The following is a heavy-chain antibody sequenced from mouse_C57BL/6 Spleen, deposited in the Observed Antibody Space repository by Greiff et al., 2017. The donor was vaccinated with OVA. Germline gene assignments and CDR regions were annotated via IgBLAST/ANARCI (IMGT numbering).Heavy chain of an antibody. D-gene: IGHD1-1*01. J-gene: IGHJ4*01. V-gene: IGHV1-50*01. CDR1: GYTFTSYW. Sequence: QVQLQQPGAELVKPGASVQLSCKASGYTFTSYWMPWVKQRPGQGLEWIGEIDPSDSYTNYNQKFKGKATLNVDTSSSTAYMQLSSLTSEDSAVYYCARYYYGSSPYAMDYWGQGTSVTVSS. CDR2: IDPSDSYT. CDR3: ARYYYGSSPYAMDY.